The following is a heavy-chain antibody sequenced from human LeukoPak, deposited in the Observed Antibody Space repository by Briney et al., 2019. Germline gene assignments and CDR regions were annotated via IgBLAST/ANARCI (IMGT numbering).Heavy chain of an antibody. Sequence: SETLSLTCTVSGGSISSGGYYWSWIRQHPGKGLEWIGYIYYSGSTYYNPSLKSRVTISVDTSKNQCSLKLSSVTAADTAVYYCARVPIVEPPDYWGQGTLVTVSS. J-gene: IGHJ4*02. CDR3: ARVPIVEPPDY. V-gene: IGHV4-31*03. D-gene: IGHD1-14*01. CDR1: GGSISSGGYY. CDR2: IYYSGST.